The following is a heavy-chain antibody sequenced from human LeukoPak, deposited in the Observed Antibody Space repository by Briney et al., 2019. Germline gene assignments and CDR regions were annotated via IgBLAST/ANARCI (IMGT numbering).Heavy chain of an antibody. D-gene: IGHD3-10*01. CDR2: ISYDGSNK. J-gene: IGHJ4*02. CDR3: ARDRGVGPYYFDY. Sequence: GGSLRLSCAASGFTFSDYYMSWIRQAPGKGLEWVAVISYDGSNKYYADSVKGRFTISRDNSKNTLYLQMNSLRAEDTAVYYCARDRGVGPYYFDYWGQGTLVTVSS. V-gene: IGHV3-30*03. CDR1: GFTFSDYY.